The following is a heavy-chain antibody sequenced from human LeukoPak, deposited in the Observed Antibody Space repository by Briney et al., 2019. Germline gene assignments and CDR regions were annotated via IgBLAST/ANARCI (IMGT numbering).Heavy chain of an antibody. CDR2: ISGSGGHT. J-gene: IGHJ6*03. D-gene: IGHD5-24*01. V-gene: IGHV3-23*01. CDR3: AKGGAATMRDGYNYYYYYMEV. Sequence: GGSLRLSCAASGITFSSHAMSWVRQAPGEGLEWVSLISGSGGHTYYGDSVKGRFTISRDNSTNRLYLQMNSLRPEDTAVYYCAKGGAATMRDGYNYYYYYMEVWGRGTTVTVSS. CDR1: GITFSSHA.